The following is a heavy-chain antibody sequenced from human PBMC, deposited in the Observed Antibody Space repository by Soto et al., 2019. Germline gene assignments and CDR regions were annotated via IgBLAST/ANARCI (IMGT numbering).Heavy chain of an antibody. CDR3: AKASRSYTAMAIYFDY. Sequence: GGSLRLSCAASGFTFSRDGMHWVRQAPGKGLEWVAVISYDGSNKYYADSVKGRFTISRDNSKNTLYLQMNSLRAEDTAVYYCAKASRSYTAMAIYFDYWGQGTLVTVSS. D-gene: IGHD5-18*01. CDR1: GFTFSRDG. CDR2: ISYDGSNK. V-gene: IGHV3-30*18. J-gene: IGHJ4*02.